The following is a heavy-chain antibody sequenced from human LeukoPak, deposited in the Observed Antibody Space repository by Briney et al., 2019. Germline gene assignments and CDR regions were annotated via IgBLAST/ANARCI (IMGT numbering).Heavy chain of an antibody. D-gene: IGHD6-13*01. J-gene: IGHJ4*02. Sequence: ASVKVSCKASGYTFTSYGISWVRQAPGQGLEWMGWISAYNGNTNYAQKLQGRDTMTTDTSTSTAYMELRSLRSDDTAVYYCARAAKGYSSSWYFDYWGQGTLVTVSS. CDR3: ARAAKGYSSSWYFDY. V-gene: IGHV1-18*01. CDR1: GYTFTSYG. CDR2: ISAYNGNT.